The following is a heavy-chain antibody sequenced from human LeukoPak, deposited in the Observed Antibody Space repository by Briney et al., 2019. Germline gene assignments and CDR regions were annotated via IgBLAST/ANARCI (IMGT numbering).Heavy chain of an antibody. CDR3: AKAGFVVVNYYYYYMDV. Sequence: GGSLRLSCAASGFTFSDYYMSWIRQAPGKGLEWVSYISSSGSTIYYADSLKGRFTISRDNAKNSLYLQMNSLRAEDTAVYYCAKAGFVVVNYYYYYMDVWGKGTTVTVSS. CDR2: ISSSGSTI. V-gene: IGHV3-11*01. D-gene: IGHD2-21*01. J-gene: IGHJ6*03. CDR1: GFTFSDYY.